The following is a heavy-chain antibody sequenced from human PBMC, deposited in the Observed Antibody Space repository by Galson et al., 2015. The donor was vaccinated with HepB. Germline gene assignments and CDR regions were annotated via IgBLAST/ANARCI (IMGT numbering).Heavy chain of an antibody. J-gene: IGHJ3*02. D-gene: IGHD2-2*01. Sequence: SLRLSCAASGFTFSSYAMHWVRQVPGKGLEWVAVISYDGSNKYYADSVKGRFTISRDNSKNTLYLQMNSLRAEDTAVYYCARDPGGVVVPAASFGAFDIWGQGTMVTVSS. V-gene: IGHV3-30-3*01. CDR1: GFTFSSYA. CDR3: ARDPGGVVVPAASFGAFDI. CDR2: ISYDGSNK.